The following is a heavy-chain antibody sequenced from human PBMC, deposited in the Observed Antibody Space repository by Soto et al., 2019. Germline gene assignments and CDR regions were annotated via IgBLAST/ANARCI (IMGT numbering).Heavy chain of an antibody. J-gene: IGHJ4*02. D-gene: IGHD1-26*01. Sequence: PSETLSLTCTGSGGSISSSSYYWGWIRQPPGKGLEWIGSIYYSGSTYYNPSLKSRVTISVDTSKNQFSLKLSSVTAADTAVYYCARLLSGSYSSWGQGTLVSVSS. CDR1: GGSISSSSYY. CDR2: IYYSGST. V-gene: IGHV4-39*01. CDR3: ARLLSGSYSS.